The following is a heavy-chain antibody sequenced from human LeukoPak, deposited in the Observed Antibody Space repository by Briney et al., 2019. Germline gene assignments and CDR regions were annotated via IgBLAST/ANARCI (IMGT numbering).Heavy chain of an antibody. Sequence: GGSLRLSCAASGFTFSSYWMSWVRQAPGKGLEWVANIRPDGNEIFYVDSVKGRFTISRDNAKNSLYLQMNSLRVEDTAVYYCARSPDGFDYWGQGTLVTVSS. CDR2: IRPDGNEI. J-gene: IGHJ4*02. CDR3: ARSPDGFDY. D-gene: IGHD1-14*01. CDR1: GFTFSSYW. V-gene: IGHV3-7*03.